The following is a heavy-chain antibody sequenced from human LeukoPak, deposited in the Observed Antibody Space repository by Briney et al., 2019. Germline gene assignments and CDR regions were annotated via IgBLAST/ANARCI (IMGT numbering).Heavy chain of an antibody. CDR1: LFSPSSYA. CDR2: ISVIGGGT. D-gene: IGHD1-20*01. J-gene: IGHJ4*02. CDR3: ASPRITGASRPFDY. Sequence: VGCLRHSPAAPLFSPSSYAMNCGPDAPGKGLECVSHISVIGGGTYYDASVKGRFTVSRDNSKNTLNLQMNSLRAEDTAVYYCASPRITGASRPFDYWGQGTLVTVSS. V-gene: IGHV3-23*01.